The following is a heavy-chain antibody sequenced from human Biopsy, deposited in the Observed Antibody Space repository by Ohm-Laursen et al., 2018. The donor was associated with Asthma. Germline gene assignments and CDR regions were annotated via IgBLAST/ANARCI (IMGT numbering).Heavy chain of an antibody. V-gene: IGHV1-69*01. CDR3: ARKAGSCISRTCYSLDF. D-gene: IGHD2-2*01. Sequence: SSVKVSCKSLGGTFNTYVIGWVRQAPRQGLEWMGGLNSVFGTTTYTQKSQDRVTTTADDSTSTVYMELSSLRSEDTAVYYCARKAGSCISRTCYSLDFWGQGTLVTVSS. CDR2: LNSVFGTT. CDR1: GGTFNTYV. J-gene: IGHJ4*02.